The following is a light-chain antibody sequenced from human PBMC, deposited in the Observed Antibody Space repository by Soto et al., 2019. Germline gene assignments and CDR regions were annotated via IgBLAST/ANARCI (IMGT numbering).Light chain of an antibody. J-gene: IGKJ4*01. CDR3: MQALQTPLT. V-gene: IGKV2-28*01. CDR1: QSLLHSNGYNF. Sequence: DIVMTQSPLSLPATPGEPASISCRSSQSLLHSNGYNFLDWYLQRPGQSPQLLIYLGSERASGVPDRFSVSGSGTDFTLKISRVEAEDVGVYYCMQALQTPLTFGGGTKVEIK. CDR2: LGS.